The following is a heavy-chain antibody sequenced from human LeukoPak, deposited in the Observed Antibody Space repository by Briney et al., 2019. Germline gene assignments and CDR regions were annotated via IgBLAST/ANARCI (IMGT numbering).Heavy chain of an antibody. V-gene: IGHV4-4*07. D-gene: IGHD3-3*01. J-gene: IGHJ3*02. CDR2: IYHSGST. CDR3: ARQASGYALDDAFDI. CDR1: GGSISSYY. Sequence: SETLSLTCTVSGGSISSYYWSWIRQPAGKGLEWIGSIYHSGSTNYNPSLKSRVTISVDTSKNQFSLKLSSVTAADTAVYYCARQASGYALDDAFDIWGQGTMVTVSS.